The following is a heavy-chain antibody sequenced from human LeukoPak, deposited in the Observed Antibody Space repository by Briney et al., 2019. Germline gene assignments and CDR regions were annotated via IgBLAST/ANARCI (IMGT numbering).Heavy chain of an antibody. V-gene: IGHV1-24*01. CDR1: GYTLTELS. D-gene: IGHD6-25*01. CDR2: FDPEDGET. J-gene: IGHJ6*03. Sequence: ASVKVSCKVSGYTLTELSMHWVRQAPGKGLEWMGGFDPEDGETIYAQKFQGRVTMTEDTSTDTAYMELRSLRSDDTAVYYCARSGSGNYYYYMDVWGKGTTVTVSS. CDR3: ARSGSGNYYYYMDV.